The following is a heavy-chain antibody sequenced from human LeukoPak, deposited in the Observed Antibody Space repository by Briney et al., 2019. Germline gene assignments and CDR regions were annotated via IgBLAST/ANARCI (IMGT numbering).Heavy chain of an antibody. V-gene: IGHV3-30*18. CDR2: ISNEGRSD. Sequence: PGGSLRLSCVVSGISITSSGMHWVRQAPGQGLEWVAAISNEGRSDYYADAVKGRFTVSRDTAKNTLYLQMNSLRPEDTAMYFCAKDSILGMGVFEVWGRGTLVTVSS. CDR3: AKDSILGMGVFEV. CDR1: GISITSSG. J-gene: IGHJ2*01. D-gene: IGHD7-27*01.